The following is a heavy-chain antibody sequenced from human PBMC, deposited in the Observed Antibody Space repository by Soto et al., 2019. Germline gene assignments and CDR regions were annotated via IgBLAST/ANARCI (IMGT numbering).Heavy chain of an antibody. CDR1: GFTFRSYA. Sequence: VGSLRLSCAASGFTFRSYAMSWVRQAPGKGLEWVSAISGSAGSTYYADSVKGRFTISRDNSKNTLYLQMNSLRAEDTAVYYCAKSGNQLLFHDNYFYYLDVWGKGTTVTVSS. CDR3: AKSGNQLLFHDNYFYYLDV. J-gene: IGHJ6*03. D-gene: IGHD2-2*01. CDR2: ISGSAGST. V-gene: IGHV3-23*01.